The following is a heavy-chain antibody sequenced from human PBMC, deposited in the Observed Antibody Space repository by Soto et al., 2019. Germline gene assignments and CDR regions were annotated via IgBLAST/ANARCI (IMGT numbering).Heavy chain of an antibody. CDR1: GGSFSSYA. V-gene: IGHV1-69*01. CDR3: AKDLRAAGRPGMDV. J-gene: IGHJ6*02. Sequence: QVQLVQSGAEVKKPGSSVKVSCKASGGSFSSYAISWVRQAPGQGLEWMGGIIPIVGTGNYAQNFQGSVTITADESTSTAYMELSSLRSEDTAMYYCAKDLRAAGRPGMDVWGQGTTVTVSS. CDR2: IIPIVGTG. D-gene: IGHD6-13*01.